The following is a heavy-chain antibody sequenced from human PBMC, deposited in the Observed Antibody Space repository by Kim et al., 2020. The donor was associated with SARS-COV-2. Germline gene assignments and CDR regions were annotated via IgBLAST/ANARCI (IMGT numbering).Heavy chain of an antibody. J-gene: IGHJ4*02. V-gene: IGHV3-30*18. D-gene: IGHD3-10*01. Sequence: GGSLRLSCAASGFIFSSYGMHWVRQAPGKGLEWVAVISYDGSNRYYGDSVKGRFTISRDNSKNTLYLQMNRLTTEDTAVYYCAKDLRASNYYGSGSSPLQTWGQGTLVTVSS. CDR1: GFIFSSYG. CDR3: AKDLRASNYYGSGSSPLQT. CDR2: ISYDGSNR.